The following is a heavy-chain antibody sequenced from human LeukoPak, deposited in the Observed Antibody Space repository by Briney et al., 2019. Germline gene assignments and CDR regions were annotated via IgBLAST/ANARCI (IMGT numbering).Heavy chain of an antibody. CDR2: ISYDGSNK. J-gene: IGHJ3*02. D-gene: IGHD1-26*01. V-gene: IGHV3-30*18. CDR1: GFTFSSYG. CDR3: AKGIVSWGGNGFDI. Sequence: GGSLRLSCAASGFTFSSYGMHWVRQAPGKGLEWVAVISYDGSNKYYADSVKGRFTISRDNSKNTLYLQMNSLRAEDTAVYYCAKGIVSWGGNGFDIWGQGTTVTVSS.